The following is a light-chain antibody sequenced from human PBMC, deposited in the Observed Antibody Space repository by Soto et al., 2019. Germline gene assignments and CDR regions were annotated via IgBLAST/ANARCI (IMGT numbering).Light chain of an antibody. CDR3: QQYNNWPLYT. Sequence: IVMTQSPATLSVSPGERATLSCRASQSVSSNLAWYQQKPGQAPRLLIYGASTRATGIPVRFSGSGSGTEFTLTISSLQSEDFAVYYCQQYNNWPLYTFGQGTNLEIK. CDR1: QSVSSN. V-gene: IGKV3-15*01. J-gene: IGKJ2*01. CDR2: GAS.